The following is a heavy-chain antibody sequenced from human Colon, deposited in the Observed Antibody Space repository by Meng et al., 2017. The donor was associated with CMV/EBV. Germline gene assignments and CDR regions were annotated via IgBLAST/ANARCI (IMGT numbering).Heavy chain of an antibody. V-gene: IGHV3-7*01. CDR1: GFTLSDYW. Sequence: SCVVSGFTLSDYWMNWVRQAPGKGLEWVANIKQDGSLESYVDSVKGRFFVSRDNGKNSLYLQMNSLRAEDTGVYFCARGGCISRSCYRDYYYYGMDVWGQGTTVTVSS. J-gene: IGHJ6*02. D-gene: IGHD2-2*02. CDR2: IKQDGSLE. CDR3: ARGGCISRSCYRDYYYYGMDV.